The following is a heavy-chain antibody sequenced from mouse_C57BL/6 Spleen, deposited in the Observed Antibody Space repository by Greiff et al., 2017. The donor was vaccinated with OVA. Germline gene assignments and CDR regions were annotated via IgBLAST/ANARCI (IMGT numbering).Heavy chain of an antibody. Sequence: EVQLQESGPGLVKPSQSLSLTCSVTGYSITSGYYWNWIRQFPGNKLEWMGYISYDGSNNYNPSLKNRISITRDTSKNQFFLKLNSVTTEDTATYYCAREAHYSKSFADWGQGTLVTVSA. J-gene: IGHJ3*01. CDR2: ISYDGSN. CDR3: AREAHYSKSFAD. D-gene: IGHD2-5*01. V-gene: IGHV3-6*01. CDR1: GYSITSGYY.